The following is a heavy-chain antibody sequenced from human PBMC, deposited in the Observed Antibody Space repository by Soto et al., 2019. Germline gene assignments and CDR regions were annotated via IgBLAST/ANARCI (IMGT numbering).Heavy chain of an antibody. CDR3: ARAMWLRNDAFDI. CDR2: TYYSGST. Sequence: QVQLQESGPGLVKPSQTLSLTCTVSGGSISSGGYYWSWIRQHPGKGMEWIGYTYYSGSTYYNPSLKSRVTISVDTSKNQFSLKLSSVTAADTAVYYCARAMWLRNDAFDIWGQGTMVTVSS. D-gene: IGHD5-12*01. J-gene: IGHJ3*02. CDR1: GGSISSGGYY. V-gene: IGHV4-31*03.